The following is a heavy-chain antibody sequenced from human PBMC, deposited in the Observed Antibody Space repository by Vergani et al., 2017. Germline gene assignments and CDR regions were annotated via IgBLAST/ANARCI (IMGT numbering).Heavy chain of an antibody. Sequence: QVRLQESGPGLVKPSETLSLTCSVSGGSMSGYYWSWIRQPPGKGLEWIGSIHYSENTNYNPSLKTRVTISVDTSKNQFSLKLSSVTAADTAVYYCARNPYCGGDCYSDAFDIWGQGTMVTVSS. J-gene: IGHJ3*02. CDR2: IHYSENT. D-gene: IGHD2-21*02. CDR3: ARNPYCGGDCYSDAFDI. V-gene: IGHV4-59*01. CDR1: GGSMSGYY.